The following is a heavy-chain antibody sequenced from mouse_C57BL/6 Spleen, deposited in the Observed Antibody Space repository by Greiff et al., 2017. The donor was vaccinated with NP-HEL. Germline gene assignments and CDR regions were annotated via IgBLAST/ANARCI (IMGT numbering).Heavy chain of an antibody. CDR1: GFTFSSYA. J-gene: IGHJ3*01. CDR3: AREGYDAFAY. V-gene: IGHV5-4*01. Sequence: EVKLMESGGGLVKPGGSLKLSCAASGFTFSSYAMSWVRQTPEKRLEWVATISDGGGYTYYPDNVKGRFTISRDNATNNLYLQMSHLKSEDTAMYYCAREGYDAFAYWGQGTLVTVSA. CDR2: ISDGGGYT. D-gene: IGHD2-2*01.